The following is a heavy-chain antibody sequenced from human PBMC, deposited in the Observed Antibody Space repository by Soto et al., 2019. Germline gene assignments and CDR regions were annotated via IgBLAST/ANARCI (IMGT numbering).Heavy chain of an antibody. CDR2: TIPILAMS. D-gene: IGHD3-10*01. V-gene: IGHV1-69*02. CDR1: GDTFNSYT. Sequence: SVKVSCKASGDTFNSYTINCVRQAPGQGLQWMGRTIPILAMSNYALKFQGRVTITADKSTTTAYMELSRLRSDDTAVYYCAASYGSGSRAFDYWGQGTLVTVSS. CDR3: AASYGSGSRAFDY. J-gene: IGHJ4*02.